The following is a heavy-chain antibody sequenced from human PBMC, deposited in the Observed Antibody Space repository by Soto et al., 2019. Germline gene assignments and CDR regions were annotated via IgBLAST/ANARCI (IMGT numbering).Heavy chain of an antibody. CDR3: ARDFLTFLWSGYYPWFDP. D-gene: IGHD3-3*01. Sequence: QAGGSLRLSCAASGFTFSSYAMHWVRQAPGKGLEWMAVISYDGSNKYYADSVKGRFTISRDNSKNTLYLQMNSLRAEDTAVYYCARDFLTFLWSGYYPWFDPWGQGTLVTVSS. CDR1: GFTFSSYA. J-gene: IGHJ5*02. CDR2: ISYDGSNK. V-gene: IGHV3-30-3*01.